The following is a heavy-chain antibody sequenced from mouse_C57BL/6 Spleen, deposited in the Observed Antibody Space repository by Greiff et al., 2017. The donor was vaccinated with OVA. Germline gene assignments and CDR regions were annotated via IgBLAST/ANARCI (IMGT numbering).Heavy chain of an antibody. CDR2: IDPETGGT. Sequence: VKLQQSGAELVRPGASVTLSCKASGYTFTDYEMHWVKQTPVHGLEWIGAIDPETGGTAYNQKFKGKAILTADKSSSTAYMELRSLTSEDSAVYYCTRSGDYGSSFAYWGQGTLVTVSA. CDR3: TRSGDYGSSFAY. D-gene: IGHD1-1*01. J-gene: IGHJ3*01. CDR1: GYTFTDYE. V-gene: IGHV1-15*01.